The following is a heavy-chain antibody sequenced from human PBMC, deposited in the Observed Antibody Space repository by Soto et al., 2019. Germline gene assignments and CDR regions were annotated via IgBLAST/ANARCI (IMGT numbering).Heavy chain of an antibody. D-gene: IGHD6-19*01. CDR3: AKVDFPARWLVSNYYYYGMDV. CDR1: GFTFSSYG. V-gene: IGHV3-30*18. CDR2: ISYDGSNK. J-gene: IGHJ6*02. Sequence: GGSLRLSCAASGFTFSSYGMHWVRQAPGKGLEWVAVISYDGSNKYYADSVKGRFTISRDNPKNTLYLQMNSLRAEDTAVYYCAKVDFPARWLVSNYYYYGMDVWGQGTTVTVSS.